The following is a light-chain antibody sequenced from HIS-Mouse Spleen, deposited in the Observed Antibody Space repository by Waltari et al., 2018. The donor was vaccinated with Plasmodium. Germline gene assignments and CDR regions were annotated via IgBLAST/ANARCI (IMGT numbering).Light chain of an antibody. CDR1: SSRVGAHNY. CDR3: SSYAGSNNLV. Sequence: QSALTQPPSASGSPGPSVTLSFTGTSSRVGAHNYVSWYQQHPGKAPNLMIYEVSKRPSGVPDRFSGSKSGHTASLTVSGLQAEDEADYYCSSYAGSNNLVFGGGTKLTVL. V-gene: IGLV2-8*01. J-gene: IGLJ2*01. CDR2: EVS.